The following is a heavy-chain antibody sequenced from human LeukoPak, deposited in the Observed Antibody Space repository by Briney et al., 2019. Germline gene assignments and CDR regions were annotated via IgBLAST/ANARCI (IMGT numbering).Heavy chain of an antibody. J-gene: IGHJ5*02. CDR1: GGSISSSSYY. Sequence: SETLSLTCTVSGGSISSSSYYWGWIRQPPGKGLEWIGSIYYSGSTNYNPSLKSRVTISVDTSKNQFSLKLISVTAADAAVYYCARGGGGSYYNWFDPWGQGTLVTVSS. CDR2: IYYSGST. CDR3: ARGGGGSYYNWFDP. D-gene: IGHD1-26*01. V-gene: IGHV4-39*07.